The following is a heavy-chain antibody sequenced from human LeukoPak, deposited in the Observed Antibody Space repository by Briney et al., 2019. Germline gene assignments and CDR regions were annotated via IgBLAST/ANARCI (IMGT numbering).Heavy chain of an antibody. CDR3: ARMGITTNDAFDI. V-gene: IGHV5-51*01. CDR1: GYSFTSYW. J-gene: IGHJ3*02. CDR2: IYPGDSDT. D-gene: IGHD3-3*01. Sequence: GESLKVSCKGSGYSFTSYWIGWVRQMPGKGLEWMGIIYPGDSDTRYSPSFQGQVTISADKSISTAYLQWSSLKASDTAMYYCARMGITTNDAFDIWGQGTMVTVSS.